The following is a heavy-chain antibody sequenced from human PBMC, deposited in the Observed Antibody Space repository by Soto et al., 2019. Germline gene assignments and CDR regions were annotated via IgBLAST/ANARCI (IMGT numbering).Heavy chain of an antibody. Sequence: SMIFCCESSGSSCTCSIICWVRPLRGKGLKMMRISYPGDSDTRHSRAIQGEVTFTADKSISTGNLQCSSLEASYTARYYCARPQSISMADTFDYWGQGTLVTVSS. CDR3: ARPQSISMADTFDY. J-gene: IGHJ4*01. CDR2: SYPGDSDT. V-gene: IGHV5-51*01. D-gene: IGHD6-6*01. CDR1: GSSCTCSI.